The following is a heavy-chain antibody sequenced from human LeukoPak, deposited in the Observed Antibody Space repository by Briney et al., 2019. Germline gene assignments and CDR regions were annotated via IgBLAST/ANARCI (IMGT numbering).Heavy chain of an antibody. J-gene: IGHJ4*02. V-gene: IGHV3-30*03. CDR1: GFTFSSYV. Sequence: GRSLRLSCATSGFTFSSYVMRWVRQAPGKGLEWVAVMSYDGSNKYYADSVKGRFTISRDNSKSTLYLQMNSLRTEDTAVFYCARGPTSVYDLIDFWGQGTLVTVSS. CDR3: ARGPTSVYDLIDF. CDR2: MSYDGSNK. D-gene: IGHD5/OR15-5a*01.